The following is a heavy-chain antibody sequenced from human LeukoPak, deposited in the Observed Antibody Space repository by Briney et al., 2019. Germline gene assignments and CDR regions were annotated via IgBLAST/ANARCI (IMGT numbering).Heavy chain of an antibody. CDR1: GFTFSSYA. V-gene: IGHV3-30-3*01. CDR2: ISYDGSNK. Sequence: GGSLRLSCAASGFTFSSYAMHWVRQAPGEGLEWVAVISYDGSNKYYADSVKGRFTISRDNSKNTLYLQMNSLRAEDTAVYYCARDQLGTIFGVVPYYYYGMDVWGQGTTVTVSS. D-gene: IGHD3-3*01. CDR3: ARDQLGTIFGVVPYYYYGMDV. J-gene: IGHJ6*02.